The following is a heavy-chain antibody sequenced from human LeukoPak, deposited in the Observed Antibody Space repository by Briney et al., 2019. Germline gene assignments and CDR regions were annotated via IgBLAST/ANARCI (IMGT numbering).Heavy chain of an antibody. CDR2: ISGSGGST. Sequence: PGGSLRLSCAASGFTFSSYAMSWVRQAPGKGLEWVSAISGSGGSTYYADSVKGRFTISRDNSKNTLYLQMNSLRAEDTAVYYCARGKDHDFWNPFDHWGQGTLVTVSS. CDR3: ARGKDHDFWNPFDH. CDR1: GFTFSSYA. V-gene: IGHV3-23*01. D-gene: IGHD3-3*01. J-gene: IGHJ4*02.